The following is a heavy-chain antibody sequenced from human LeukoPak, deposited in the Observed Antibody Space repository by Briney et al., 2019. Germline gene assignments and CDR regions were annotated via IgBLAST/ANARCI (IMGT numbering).Heavy chain of an antibody. Sequence: GGSLRLSCAASGFTFSSYSMNWVRQAPGKGLEWVSSISSSSSYIYYADSVKGRFTTSRDNAKNSLYLQMNSLRAEDTAVYYCARGDTSIAALLGYWFDPWGQGTLVTVSS. V-gene: IGHV3-21*04. J-gene: IGHJ5*02. CDR1: GFTFSSYS. CDR2: ISSSSSYI. D-gene: IGHD6-6*01. CDR3: ARGDTSIAALLGYWFDP.